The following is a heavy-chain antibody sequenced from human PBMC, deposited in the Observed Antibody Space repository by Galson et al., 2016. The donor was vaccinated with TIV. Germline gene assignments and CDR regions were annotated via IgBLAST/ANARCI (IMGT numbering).Heavy chain of an antibody. J-gene: IGHJ6*02. CDR3: ARDRGSMTMILVADYYYAMDV. D-gene: IGHD3-22*01. CDR2: IGANSGDT. CDR1: GYTFSKYG. V-gene: IGHV1-18*01. Sequence: SVKVSCKASGYTFSKYGISWVRQAPGQGLEWVGWIGANSGDTNSAQKLQGRVTLATDTPTSTAYMELRSLRSDDTAVYYCARDRGSMTMILVADYYYAMDVWGQGTTVTVSS.